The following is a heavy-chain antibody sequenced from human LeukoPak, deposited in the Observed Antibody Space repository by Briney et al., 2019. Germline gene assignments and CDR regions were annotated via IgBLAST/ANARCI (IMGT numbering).Heavy chain of an antibody. CDR3: ATNPMTGYHLGDYYYFYMAV. Sequence: ASVKVSCKASGGTFSSYAISWVRQAPGQGLEWMGGIIPIFGTANYAQKFQGRVTITTDESTSTAYMELSSLRSEDTAVYYCATNPMTGYHLGDYYYFYMAVWGKGTTVTVS. CDR1: GGTFSSYA. J-gene: IGHJ6*03. CDR2: IIPIFGTA. V-gene: IGHV1-69*05. D-gene: IGHD1-20*01.